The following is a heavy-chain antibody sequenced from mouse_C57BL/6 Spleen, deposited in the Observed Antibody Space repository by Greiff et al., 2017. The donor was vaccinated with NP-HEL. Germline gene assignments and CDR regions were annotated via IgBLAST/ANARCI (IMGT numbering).Heavy chain of an antibody. CDR3: AREGDYYGSSNGYFDV. CDR1: GFTFSDYY. D-gene: IGHD1-1*01. Sequence: EVKLMESEGGLVQPGRSMKLSCTASGFTFSDYYMAWVRQVPEKGLEWVANINYDGSSTYYLDSLKSRFIISRDNAKNILYLQMSSLKSEDTATYYCAREGDYYGSSNGYFDVWGTGTTVTVSS. J-gene: IGHJ1*03. CDR2: INYDGSST. V-gene: IGHV5-16*01.